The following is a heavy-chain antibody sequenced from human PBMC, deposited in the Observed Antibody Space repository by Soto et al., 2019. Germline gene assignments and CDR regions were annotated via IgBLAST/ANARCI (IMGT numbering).Heavy chain of an antibody. CDR3: ARVLTAMAIELGPMDV. D-gene: IGHD5-18*01. J-gene: IGHJ6*02. V-gene: IGHV1-69*01. Sequence: QVQLVQSGAEVKKPGSSVKVSCKASGGTFSSYAISWVRQAPGQGLEWMGGIIPIFGTANYAQKFQGRVTITADESTSKAYMELSSLRSEDTAVYYCARVLTAMAIELGPMDVWGQGTTVTVSS. CDR1: GGTFSSYA. CDR2: IIPIFGTA.